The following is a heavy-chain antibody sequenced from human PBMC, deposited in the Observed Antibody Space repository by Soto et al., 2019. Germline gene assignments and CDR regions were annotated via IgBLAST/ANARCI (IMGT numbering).Heavy chain of an antibody. D-gene: IGHD5-12*01. Sequence: VRLVESGGGVVQPGMSLRRSCEASGFTFCSYGIHWVRQAPGKGLEWVAVIWYDGSNKYYADSVKGRFSISRDNSKNTLYLLMNSLRAEDTAVYYCARGHGVATTMGWFDPWGQGTLVTVSS. V-gene: IGHV3-33*01. CDR1: GFTFCSYG. J-gene: IGHJ5*02. CDR3: ARGHGVATTMGWFDP. CDR2: IWYDGSNK.